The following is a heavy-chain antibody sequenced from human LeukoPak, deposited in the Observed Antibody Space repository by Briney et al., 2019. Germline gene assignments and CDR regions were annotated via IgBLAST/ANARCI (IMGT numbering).Heavy chain of an antibody. D-gene: IGHD6-13*01. CDR3: AKLGQLATSTFDY. Sequence: GGSLRLSCAASGFTFSSYEMNWVRQAPGKGLEWVSYISSSGSTIYYADSVKGRFTISRDNSKNTLYLQMNSLRAEDTAVYYCAKLGQLATSTFDYWGQGTLVTVSS. V-gene: IGHV3-48*03. J-gene: IGHJ4*02. CDR2: ISSSGSTI. CDR1: GFTFSSYE.